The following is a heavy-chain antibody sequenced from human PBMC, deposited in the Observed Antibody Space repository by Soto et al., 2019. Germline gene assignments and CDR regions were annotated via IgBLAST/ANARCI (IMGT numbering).Heavy chain of an antibody. J-gene: IGHJ6*02. Sequence: PGPTLVTPTPSLTLTCTLTGFSLSIRGMRVSWIRQSPWNVLECLARIDWDDDKFYSTSLKTRLTVSKDTSKNQVVLTRTNMDPVDTGTYYCARMGTSYYYYALDVWGQVTTVTVSS. V-gene: IGHV2-70*04. CDR1: GFSLSIRGMR. D-gene: IGHD1-1*01. CDR3: ARMGTSYYYYALDV. CDR2: IDWDDDK.